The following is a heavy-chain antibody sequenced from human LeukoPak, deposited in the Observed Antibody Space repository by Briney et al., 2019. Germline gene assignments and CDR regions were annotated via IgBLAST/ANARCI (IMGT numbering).Heavy chain of an antibody. CDR3: ARDFAAD. D-gene: IGHD3-3*01. CDR2: IQQHGSET. Sequence: GGSLRLSCEGSGFTFSNYWMSWVRQAPGKGLEWVANIQQHGSETYYGDSVKGRFTISRDNAKNSLYLQMNSLRAEDTAVYYCARDFAADWGQGTLVTVSS. CDR1: GFTFSNYW. V-gene: IGHV3-7*01. J-gene: IGHJ4*02.